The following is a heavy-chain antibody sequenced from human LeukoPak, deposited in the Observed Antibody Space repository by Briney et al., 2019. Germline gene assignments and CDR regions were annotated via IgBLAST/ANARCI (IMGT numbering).Heavy chain of an antibody. V-gene: IGHV3-64*04. Sequence: PGGSLRLSCSASGFTFSSYAMHWVRQAPGKGLEYVSAISSNGGSTYYADSVKGRFTISRDNPKNTLYLQMNSLRVEDTAVYYCVREGQPMTTVTQFAYWGQGTLVTVSS. CDR1: GFTFSSYA. CDR2: ISSNGGST. J-gene: IGHJ4*02. CDR3: VREGQPMTTVTQFAY. D-gene: IGHD4-17*01.